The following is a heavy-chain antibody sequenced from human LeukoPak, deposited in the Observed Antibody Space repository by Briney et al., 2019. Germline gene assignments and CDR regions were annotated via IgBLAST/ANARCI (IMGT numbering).Heavy chain of an antibody. D-gene: IGHD2-21*02. J-gene: IGHJ4*02. CDR1: GDSVASNSAA. CDR2: TYYRSKWYN. CDR3: ARGLRANCGGDCYPVDY. V-gene: IGHV6-1*01. Sequence: SQTLSLTCAISGDSVASNSAAWNWIRQSPSRGLEWLGRTYYRSKWYNDYAASVKSRITINPDTFKNQLSLQLNSVTPDDTAVYYCARGLRANCGGDCYPVDYWGQGTLVTVSS.